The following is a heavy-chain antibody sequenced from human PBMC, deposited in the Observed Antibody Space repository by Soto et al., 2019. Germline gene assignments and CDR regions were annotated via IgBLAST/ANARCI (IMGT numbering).Heavy chain of an antibody. CDR1: GFTFSSYA. D-gene: IGHD4-17*01. V-gene: IGHV3-23*01. CDR2: ISGSGGSS. CDR3: AKLTRSSRDYADAFDL. Sequence: EVQLLESGGGLVQPGGSLRLSCAASGFTFSSYAMSWVRQAPGKGLGWVSGISGSGGSSYYADSVKGRFTISRDNSKNTLYLQMNILRAEDTAVYYCAKLTRSSRDYADAFDLWGQGTLVTVSS. J-gene: IGHJ3*01.